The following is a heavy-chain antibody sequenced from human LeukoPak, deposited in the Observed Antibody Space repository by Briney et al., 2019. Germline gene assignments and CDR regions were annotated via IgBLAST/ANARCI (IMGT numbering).Heavy chain of an antibody. CDR2: IFYSGRT. CDR1: GGSISSGGYY. V-gene: IGHV4-31*03. D-gene: IGHD3-9*01. CDR3: ARLLSHYDILTGYYRVGTYFDY. Sequence: SQTLSLTCTVSGGSISSGGYYWNWVRQHPGKGLEWIGNIFYSGRTYYNPSLKSRVTISVDTSKNQFSLKLSSVTAADTAVYYCARLLSHYDILTGYYRVGTYFDYWGQGTLVTVSS. J-gene: IGHJ4*02.